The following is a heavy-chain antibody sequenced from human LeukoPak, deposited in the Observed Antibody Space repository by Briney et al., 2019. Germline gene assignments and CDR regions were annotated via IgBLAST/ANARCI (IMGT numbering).Heavy chain of an antibody. J-gene: IGHJ4*02. CDR2: VYSSGST. V-gene: IGHV4-39*01. Sequence: SETLSLTCAVSGGSINSNTYHWGWIRQPPGKGLEWIGSVYSSGSTYYNPSLKSRVAISADTSKNQFSLRLSSVTAPDTAVYYCARRSRSGFFDYWGQGTLVTVSS. CDR3: ARRSRSGFFDY. CDR1: GGSINSNTYH. D-gene: IGHD3-10*01.